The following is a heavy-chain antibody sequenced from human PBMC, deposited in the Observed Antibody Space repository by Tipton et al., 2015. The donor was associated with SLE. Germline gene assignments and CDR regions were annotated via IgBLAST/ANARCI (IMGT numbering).Heavy chain of an antibody. CDR1: GYSFTSYW. D-gene: IGHD6-6*01. CDR2: IYSGDSDV. J-gene: IGHJ4*02. V-gene: IGHV5-51*01. Sequence: QLVQSGAEVKKPGESLKISCKGSGYSFTSYWIGWVRQMPGKGLEWMGLIYSGDSDVRYSPSFEGQVTFSVDMSISTAYLHWNSLKASDTAVYYCARHGVHSRSSVVDYWGQGTLVTVSS. CDR3: ARHGVHSRSSVVDY.